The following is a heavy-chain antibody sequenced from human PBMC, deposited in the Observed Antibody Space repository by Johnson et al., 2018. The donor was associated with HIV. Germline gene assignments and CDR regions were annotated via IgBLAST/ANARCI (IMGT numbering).Heavy chain of an antibody. CDR3: ARESGWGHDAFDI. J-gene: IGHJ3*02. CDR2: ISYSASSM. D-gene: IGHD3-22*01. CDR1: GFTFSDYY. V-gene: IGHV3-11*04. Sequence: QGQLVVSGGALVKPGGSLRLSCAGSGFTFSDYYMSWIRQAPGKGLEWVSYISYSASSMFYAESLQGRFTISRDNAKNSLYLQMNYLRVEDTAVYSCARESGWGHDAFDIWGQGTMVIVSS.